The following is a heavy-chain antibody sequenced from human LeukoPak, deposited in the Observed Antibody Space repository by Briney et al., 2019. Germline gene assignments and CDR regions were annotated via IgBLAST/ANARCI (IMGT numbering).Heavy chain of an antibody. V-gene: IGHV3-48*04. CDR1: GFTFSSYS. D-gene: IGHD1-14*01. Sequence: GGSLRLSCAASGFTFSSYSMNWVRQAPGKGLEWVSYISSSSSTIYYADSVKGRFTISRDNAEKSLYLQMNSLRAEDTAVYYCATSRTSDYWGQGTLVTVSS. CDR3: ATSRTSDY. CDR2: ISSSSSTI. J-gene: IGHJ4*02.